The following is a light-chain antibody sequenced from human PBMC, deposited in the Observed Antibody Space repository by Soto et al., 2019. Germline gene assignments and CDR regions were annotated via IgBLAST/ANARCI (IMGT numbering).Light chain of an antibody. CDR1: QSVSGSY. CDR3: QQYGSSGT. J-gene: IGKJ1*01. CDR2: GAS. V-gene: IGKV3-20*01. Sequence: EIVLTQSPGTLSLSPGERATLSCRASQSVSGSYLAWYQQKPGQAPSLLIYGASKRATGIPDRFSGSGSGTDFTLTISRLEPEDFAVYYCQQYGSSGTFGQGTKVDIK.